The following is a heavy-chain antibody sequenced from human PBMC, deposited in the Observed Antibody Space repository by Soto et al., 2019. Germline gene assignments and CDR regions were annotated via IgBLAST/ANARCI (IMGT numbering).Heavy chain of an antibody. CDR1: GFTFSSSA. V-gene: IGHV3-23*01. CDR2: ISGGGGT. D-gene: IGHD2-15*01. Sequence: GGSLRLSCAASGFTFSSSAMSWVRQAPGKGLEWVSAISGGGGTYYADSVKGRFTISRDNSKNTLYLQMNSLRAEDTAVYYCAKQIGYCSGGSCYFDYWGQGTLVTVSS. J-gene: IGHJ4*02. CDR3: AKQIGYCSGGSCYFDY.